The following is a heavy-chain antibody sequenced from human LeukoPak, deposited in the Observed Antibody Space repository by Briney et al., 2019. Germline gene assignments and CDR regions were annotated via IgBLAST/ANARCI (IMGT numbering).Heavy chain of an antibody. D-gene: IGHD5-18*01. CDR1: GYSISSGYY. V-gene: IGHV4-38-2*01. J-gene: IGHJ4*02. CDR2: IYHSGST. Sequence: SETLSLTCAVSGYSISSGYYWGWIRQPPGKGLEWIGRIYHSGSTYYNPSLKSRVTISVDTSKNQFSLKLSSVTAADTAVYYCARQREYSYRLPYYFDYWGQGTLVTVSS. CDR3: ARQREYSYRLPYYFDY.